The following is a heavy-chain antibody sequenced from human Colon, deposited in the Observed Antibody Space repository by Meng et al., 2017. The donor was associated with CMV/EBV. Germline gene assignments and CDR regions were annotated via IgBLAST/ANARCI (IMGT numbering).Heavy chain of an antibody. D-gene: IGHD2-15*01. Sequence: SGYSFTTYVISWVRQAPGQGLEWMGWINTYNGNTNYAQKLQDRVTMTTDASTTTVYMELRSQRSDDTAVYYCARDPRGRGGTCCLDLWGQGTLVTVSS. J-gene: IGHJ5*02. CDR1: GYSFTTYV. V-gene: IGHV1-18*01. CDR2: INTYNGNT. CDR3: ARDPRGRGGTCCLDL.